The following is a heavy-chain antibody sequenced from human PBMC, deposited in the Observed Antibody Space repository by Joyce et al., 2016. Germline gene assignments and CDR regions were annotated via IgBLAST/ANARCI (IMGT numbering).Heavy chain of an antibody. CDR2: ISRSSRTI. V-gene: IGHV3-48*04. J-gene: IGHJ6*02. D-gene: IGHD3-10*01. CDR1: GFIFCNYT. Sequence: EVQLVESGGGLVQPGGSLRLSCAASGFIFCNYTMKWVRQAPWKGLEWVSHISRSSRTIYYADSVKGRFTISRDNAKNSLYLQMNSLRAEDTAVYYCARKKYYGSGSYYKYYYYAMDVWGQGTTVTVSS. CDR3: ARKKYYGSGSYYKYYYYAMDV.